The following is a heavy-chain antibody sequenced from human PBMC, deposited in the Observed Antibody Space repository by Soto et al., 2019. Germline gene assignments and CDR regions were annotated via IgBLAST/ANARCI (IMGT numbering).Heavy chain of an antibody. Sequence: PGGSLRLSCAASGFTFSSYSMNWVRQAPGKGLEWVSSISSSSSYIYYADSVKGRFTISRDNAKNSLYLQMNSLRAEDTAVYYCARDRVTMVRGVSYGMDVWGQGTTVTVSS. V-gene: IGHV3-21*01. CDR1: GFTFSSYS. D-gene: IGHD3-10*01. J-gene: IGHJ6*02. CDR3: ARDRVTMVRGVSYGMDV. CDR2: ISSSSSYI.